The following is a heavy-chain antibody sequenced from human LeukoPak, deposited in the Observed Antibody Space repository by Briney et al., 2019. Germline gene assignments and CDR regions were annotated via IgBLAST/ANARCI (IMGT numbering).Heavy chain of an antibody. J-gene: IGHJ5*02. D-gene: IGHD3-10*01. CDR1: GYTFTSYG. CDR3: ARDGVLLWFGEFTARNWFDP. CDR2: ISAYNGNT. V-gene: IGHV1-18*01. Sequence: GASVKVSCKASGYTFTSYGISWVRQAPGQGLEWMGWISAYNGNTNYAQKLQGRVTMTTDTSTSTAYMELRSLRSDDTAVYYCARDGVLLWFGEFTARNWFDPWGQGTLVTVSS.